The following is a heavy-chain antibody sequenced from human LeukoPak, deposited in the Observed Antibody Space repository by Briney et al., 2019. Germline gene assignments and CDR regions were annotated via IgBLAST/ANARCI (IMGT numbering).Heavy chain of an antibody. CDR2: IYSGGST. V-gene: IGHV3-53*01. Sequence: SGGSLRLSCAASGFTVSSNYMSWVPQAPGKGLEWVSVIYSGGSTYYADSVKGRFTISRDNSKNTLYLQMNSLRAEDTAVYYCARDSGSYLYYFDYWGQGTLVTVSS. CDR1: GFTVSSNY. D-gene: IGHD1-26*01. J-gene: IGHJ4*02. CDR3: ARDSGSYLYYFDY.